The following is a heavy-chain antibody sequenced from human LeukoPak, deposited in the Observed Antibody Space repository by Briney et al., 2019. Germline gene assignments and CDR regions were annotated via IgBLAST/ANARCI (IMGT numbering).Heavy chain of an antibody. CDR1: TFAFGGYW. J-gene: IGHJ4*02. D-gene: IGHD3-10*01. V-gene: IGHV3-74*01. Sequence: QPGGSQRLSCAGSTFAFGGYWIHWVRQLPGKGLAWVSRIDSAGGRIQWADSVKGRFTISRDNAKNTVYLQMNSLRPEDSAVYYCVADRGNWSGGDFWGRGTLVIVSS. CDR2: IDSAGGRI. CDR3: VADRGNWSGGDF.